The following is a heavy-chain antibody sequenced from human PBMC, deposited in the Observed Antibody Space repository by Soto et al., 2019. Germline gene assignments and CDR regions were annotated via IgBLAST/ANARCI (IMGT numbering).Heavy chain of an antibody. V-gene: IGHV4-4*02. D-gene: IGHD6-13*01. J-gene: IGHJ4*02. Sequence: SETLSLTCAVSGGSISSSNWWIWVRQPPGKGLEWIGEIYHSGSTNYNPSLKSRVTISVDKSKNQFSLKLSSVTAADTAVYYCARAAMGGSSWPFDYWGQGTLVTVS. CDR3: ARAAMGGSSWPFDY. CDR1: GGSISSSNW. CDR2: IYHSGST.